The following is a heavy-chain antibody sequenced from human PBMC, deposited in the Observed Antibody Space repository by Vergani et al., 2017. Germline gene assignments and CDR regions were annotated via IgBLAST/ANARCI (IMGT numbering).Heavy chain of an antibody. V-gene: IGHV4-61*02. CDR3: ARRSGGYYSGGEVHPLRTAFDV. CDR2: ISASGNA. Sequence: QVQLQASGPGRVKPSQTLSLTCTMSGGSISAGYYFWSWIRQPAGKGLEWLGDISASGNASHSPSLKTRVSLSVDTSKNQFSLTVTSVTADDTAIYFCARRSGGYYSGGEVHPLRTAFDVWGHGTVVTVSS. J-gene: IGHJ3*01. CDR1: GGSISAGYYF. D-gene: IGHD2-15*01.